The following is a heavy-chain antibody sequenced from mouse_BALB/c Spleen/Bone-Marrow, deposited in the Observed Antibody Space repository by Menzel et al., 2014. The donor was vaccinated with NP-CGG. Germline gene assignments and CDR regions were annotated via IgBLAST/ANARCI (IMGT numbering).Heavy chain of an antibody. CDR1: GFTFSSFG. J-gene: IGHJ3*01. CDR3: AREYGNCWFAY. V-gene: IGHV5-17*02. Sequence: EVKLMESGGGLVQPGGSRKLSCAASGFTFSSFGMHWVRPAPEKGLEWVAYISSGSSTIYYADTVKGRFTISRDNPKNTLFLQMTSLRSEDTAMYYCAREYGNCWFAYWGQGTLVTVSA. CDR2: ISSGSSTI. D-gene: IGHD2-10*02.